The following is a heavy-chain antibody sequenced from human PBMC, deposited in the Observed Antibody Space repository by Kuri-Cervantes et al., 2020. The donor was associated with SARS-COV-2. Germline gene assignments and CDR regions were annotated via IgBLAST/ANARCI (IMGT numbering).Heavy chain of an antibody. J-gene: IGHJ3*02. CDR1: GGSFSGYY. CDR3: AREVGIQLWYSGNAFDI. D-gene: IGHD5-18*01. Sequence: SQTLSLTCAVYGGSFSGYYWSWIRQPPGKGLEWSGEINHSGSTNYNPSLKSRVTISVDTSKNQFSLKLSSVTAADTAVYYCAREVGIQLWYSGNAFDIWGQGTMVTVSS. V-gene: IGHV4-34*01. CDR2: INHSGST.